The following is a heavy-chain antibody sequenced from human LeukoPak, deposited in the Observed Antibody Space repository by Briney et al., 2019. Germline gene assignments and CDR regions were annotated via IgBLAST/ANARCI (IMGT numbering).Heavy chain of an antibody. D-gene: IGHD3-22*01. J-gene: IGHJ4*02. CDR2: INPNSGAT. V-gene: IGHV1-2*02. CDR1: RYTFTAYY. Sequence: ASVKVSCKASRYTFTAYYMHWVRQAPGQGLEWMGWINPNSGATNYAQKFQDRVTMTRDTSISTAYTELSRLRSDDTALYYCARDQNYYDSTSYYGMDYWGQGTLVTVAS. CDR3: ARDQNYYDSTSYYGMDY.